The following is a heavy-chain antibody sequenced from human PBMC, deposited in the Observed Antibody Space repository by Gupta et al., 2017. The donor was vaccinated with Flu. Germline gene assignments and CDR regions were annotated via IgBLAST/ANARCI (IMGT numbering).Heavy chain of an antibody. J-gene: IGHJ6*03. CDR1: GLTFRSYG. CDR2: IASDGSHK. Sequence: QMQLVESGGGVAQFGTSLRRSCVASGLTFRSYGMPWVRQAPGKGLEWVADIASDGSHKDYADSVSGRFTISRDNSKNTLSLEMDSLRVEDTAVYYCAKDGPWTASCPYYCYYMDVWGKGTTVTVSS. D-gene: IGHD2-2*01. V-gene: IGHV3-30*18. CDR3: AKDGPWTASCPYYCYYMDV.